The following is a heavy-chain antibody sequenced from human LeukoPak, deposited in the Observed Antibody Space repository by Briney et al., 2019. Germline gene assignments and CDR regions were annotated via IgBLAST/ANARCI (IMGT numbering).Heavy chain of an antibody. V-gene: IGHV3-11*04. D-gene: IGHD1-26*01. CDR2: ISSSGSTI. CDR3: ARDGGSYYYYYYMDV. J-gene: IGHJ6*03. Sequence: GGSLRLSCAASGFTFSDYHMSWIRQAPGKGLEWVSYISSSGSTIYYADSVKGRFTISRDNAKNSLYLQMNSLRAEDTAVYYCARDGGSYYYYYYMDVWGKGTTVTVSS. CDR1: GFTFSDYH.